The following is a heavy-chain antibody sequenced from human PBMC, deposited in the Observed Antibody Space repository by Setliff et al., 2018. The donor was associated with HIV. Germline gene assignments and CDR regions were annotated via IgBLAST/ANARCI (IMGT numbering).Heavy chain of an antibody. CDR3: ARDPSANGEAFDI. CDR2: IIPIFRAS. Sequence: ASVKVSCKVSGASFTRNSIDWVRQAPGQGLEWMGRIIPIFRASRYAQKFQGRVTITADESTNTAYMEVNNLTSEDTALYYCARDPSANGEAFDIWGQGTMVTVSS. CDR1: GASFTRNS. D-gene: IGHD2-8*01. J-gene: IGHJ3*02. V-gene: IGHV1-69*01.